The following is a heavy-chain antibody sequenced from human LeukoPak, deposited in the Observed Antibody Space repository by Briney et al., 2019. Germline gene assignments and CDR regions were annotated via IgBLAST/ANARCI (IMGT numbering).Heavy chain of an antibody. V-gene: IGHV4-4*07. CDR3: ARGASGYYQFDY. D-gene: IGHD3-22*01. CDR1: GGSISPYY. J-gene: IGHJ4*02. Sequence: VKPSETLSLTCAVSGGSISPYYWSWIRQPAGKGLEWIGRIYTSGSTNYNPSLKSRVTMSVDASKNQSSLKLSSVTAADTAVYYCARGASGYYQFDYWGQGTLVTVSS. CDR2: IYTSGST.